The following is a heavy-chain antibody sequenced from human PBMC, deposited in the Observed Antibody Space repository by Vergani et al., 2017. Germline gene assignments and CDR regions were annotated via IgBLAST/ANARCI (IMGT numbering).Heavy chain of an antibody. CDR2: INHSGST. Sequence: QVQLQQWGAGLLKPSETLSLTCAVYGGSFSGYYWSWIRQPPGKGLEWIGEINHSGSTNYNPSLKSRVTISVDTSKNQFSLKLSSVTAADTSVYYCARDYVASPSRWGQGTLVTVSS. J-gene: IGHJ4*02. CDR3: ARDYVASPSR. CDR1: GGSFSGYY. D-gene: IGHD4-17*01. V-gene: IGHV4-34*01.